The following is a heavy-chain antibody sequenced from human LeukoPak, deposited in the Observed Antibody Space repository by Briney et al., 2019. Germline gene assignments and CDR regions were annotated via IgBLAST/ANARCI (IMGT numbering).Heavy chain of an antibody. CDR2: ISAYNGNT. Sequence: ASVNVSCKASGCTFTSYGFSWVRQAPRQGLAWMGWISAYNGNTNYAHKFHGRVTMTTHTSTKTPYLELTSLRSDDTAVYYCPRVYDILTGYGNWFVPCGERTLVTAS. J-gene: IGHJ5*02. CDR1: GCTFTSYG. CDR3: PRVYDILTGYGNWFVP. D-gene: IGHD3-9*01. V-gene: IGHV1-18*01.